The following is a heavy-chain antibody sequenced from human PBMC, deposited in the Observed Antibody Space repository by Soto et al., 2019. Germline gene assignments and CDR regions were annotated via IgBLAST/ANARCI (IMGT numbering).Heavy chain of an antibody. CDR2: ISNYNGIT. D-gene: IGHD3-10*01. J-gene: IGHJ4*02. CDR1: GYIFTSYG. V-gene: IGHV1-18*01. Sequence: QVEPVQSGAEVKKPGASVKVSCKASGYIFTSYGISWVRQAPGEGLEWMGWISNYNGITNYAQKVQGRVTLTTDRSTSTAYMELRSLRSDDTAVYYCAESMGGSGTYVSWGQGTLVTVSS. CDR3: AESMGGSGTYVS.